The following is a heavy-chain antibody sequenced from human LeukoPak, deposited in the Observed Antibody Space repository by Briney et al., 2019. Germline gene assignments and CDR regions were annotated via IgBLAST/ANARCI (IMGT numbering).Heavy chain of an antibody. CDR2: MNPTSGNT. Sequence: ASVKVSCKASRYTFTSYDINWVRQATGQELEWMGWMNPTSGNTGHAQKFQGRVTMTRNNSISTAYLELSSLRSEDTAVYYCARGGSYDFWSGYRGTPLFDYWGQGTLVTVSS. CDR3: ARGGSYDFWSGYRGTPLFDY. D-gene: IGHD3-3*01. V-gene: IGHV1-8*01. CDR1: RYTFTSYD. J-gene: IGHJ4*02.